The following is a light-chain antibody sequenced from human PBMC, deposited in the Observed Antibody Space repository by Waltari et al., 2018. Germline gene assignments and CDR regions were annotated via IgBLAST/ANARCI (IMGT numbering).Light chain of an antibody. Sequence: QSALTQPPSASGSPGQSVTISCTATSSDVGGFNYVSWYQQHPGKAPKLMIYEVSKRPSGVPDRFSGSKSGNTASLTVSGLQAEDEGDYYCSSYAGTNNVVFGGGTKLTGL. CDR1: SSDVGGFNY. CDR3: SSYAGTNNVV. J-gene: IGLJ2*01. CDR2: EVS. V-gene: IGLV2-8*01.